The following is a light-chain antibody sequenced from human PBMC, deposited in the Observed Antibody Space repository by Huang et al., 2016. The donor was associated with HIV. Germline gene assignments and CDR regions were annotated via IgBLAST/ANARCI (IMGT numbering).Light chain of an antibody. J-gene: IGKJ1*01. CDR3: QQSNAWPWT. CDR2: GAS. CDR1: QRIGSN. Sequence: EIVMTQSPATLSVSPGERATLPCRASQRIGSNLAWYKQTPGQAPRLLIYGASTRATGIPARFSGSGSGTEFTLTITSLQSEDFAVYYCQQSNAWPWTFGQGTKVEVK. V-gene: IGKV3-15*01.